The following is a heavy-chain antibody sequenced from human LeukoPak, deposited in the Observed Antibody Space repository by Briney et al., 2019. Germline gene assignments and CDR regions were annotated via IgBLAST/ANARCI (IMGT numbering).Heavy chain of an antibody. CDR2: IYSGGST. Sequence: PGGSLRLSCAAPGFTVSSNYMSWVRQAPGKGLEWVSVIYSGGSTYYADSVKGRFTISRDNSKNTLYLQMNSLRAEDTAVYYCAREGATVSGALDYWGQGTLVTVSS. J-gene: IGHJ4*02. CDR3: AREGATVSGALDY. CDR1: GFTVSSNY. V-gene: IGHV3-66*01. D-gene: IGHD1-26*01.